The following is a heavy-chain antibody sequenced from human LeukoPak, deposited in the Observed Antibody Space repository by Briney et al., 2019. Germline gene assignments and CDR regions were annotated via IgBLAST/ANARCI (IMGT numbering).Heavy chain of an antibody. D-gene: IGHD6-13*01. V-gene: IGHV3-21*01. CDR3: ARDKVQLATPDFYYSYYMDV. Sequence: PGGSLRLSCAASRFTFSSYSMNWVRQAPGKGLEWVSSISSSSSYIYYADSVKGRFTISRDNAKNSLYLQMNSLRAEDTAVYYCARDKVQLATPDFYYSYYMDVWGKGTTVTVSS. J-gene: IGHJ6*03. CDR1: RFTFSSYS. CDR2: ISSSSSYI.